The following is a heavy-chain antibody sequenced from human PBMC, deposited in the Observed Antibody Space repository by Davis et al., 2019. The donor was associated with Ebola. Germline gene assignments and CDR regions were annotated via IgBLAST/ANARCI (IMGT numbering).Heavy chain of an antibody. CDR1: GASISNGDYS. CDR3: ARDDLTGLMDS. J-gene: IGHJ4*02. D-gene: IGHD2-8*02. V-gene: IGHV4-30-4*08. CDR2: IHHSGGT. Sequence: SETLSLTCTVSGASISNGDYSWSWIRQPPGKALEWIGYIHHSGGTYYNPSLKSRLTISVDTSKNQFSLRLNSVTAADTATYYCARDDLTGLMDSWGQGTLVTVSS.